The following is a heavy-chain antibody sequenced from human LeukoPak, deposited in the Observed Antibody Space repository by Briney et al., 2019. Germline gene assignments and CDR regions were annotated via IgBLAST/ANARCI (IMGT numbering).Heavy chain of an antibody. CDR2: MNPNSGNT. CDR3: ARGRGYCSSTSCYKGRRWFDP. Sequence: ASVKVSCKASGYTFTGYYMHWVRQATGQGLEWMEWMNPNSGNTGYAQKFQGRVTITRNTSISTAYMELSSLRSEDTAVYYCARGRGYCSSTSCYKGRRWFDPWGQGTLVTVSS. D-gene: IGHD2-2*02. CDR1: GYTFTGYY. V-gene: IGHV1-8*03. J-gene: IGHJ5*02.